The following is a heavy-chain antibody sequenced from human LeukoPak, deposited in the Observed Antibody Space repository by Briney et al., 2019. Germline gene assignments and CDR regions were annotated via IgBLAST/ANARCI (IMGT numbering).Heavy chain of an antibody. V-gene: IGHV3-23*01. J-gene: IGHJ4*02. D-gene: IGHD5-24*01. Sequence: GGSLRLSCAASGFTFSSYAMSWVRQAPGKGLEWVSAISGSGGSTYYADSVKGRFTISRDNSKNTLYLQMNSLRAEGTAVYYCAKGGRDGYISYFDYWGQGTLVTVSS. CDR1: GFTFSSYA. CDR2: ISGSGGST. CDR3: AKGGRDGYISYFDY.